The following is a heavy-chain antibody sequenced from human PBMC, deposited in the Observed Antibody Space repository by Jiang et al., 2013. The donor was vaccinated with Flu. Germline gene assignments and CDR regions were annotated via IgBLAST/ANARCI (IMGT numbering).Heavy chain of an antibody. CDR3: AKTDCTNGVCYISLDGLSFDY. V-gene: IGHV3-23*01. J-gene: IGHJ4*02. D-gene: IGHD2-8*01. Sequence: SGGGLVQPGGSLRLSCAASGFTFSSYAMSWVRQAPGKGLEWVSAISGSGGSTYYADSVKGRFTISRDNSKNTLYLQMNSLRAEDTAVYYCAKTDCTNGVCYISLDGLSFDYWGQGTLVTVSS. CDR1: GFTFSSYA. CDR2: ISGSGGST.